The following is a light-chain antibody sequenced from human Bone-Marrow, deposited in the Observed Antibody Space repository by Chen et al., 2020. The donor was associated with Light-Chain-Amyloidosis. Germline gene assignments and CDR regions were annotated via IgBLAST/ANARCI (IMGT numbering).Light chain of an antibody. J-gene: IGLJ1*01. V-gene: IGLV2-14*01. CDR3: SSYTITNTLV. Sequence: QSALTQLASASGSPGQSITISCTGTSSDVGGDNQVSWYQQHPDKAPKLMIYEVTNRPSWVPDRFSGSKSDNTASLTISGLQTEDEADYFCSSYTITNTLVFGSGTRVTVL. CDR2: EVT. CDR1: SSDVGGDNQ.